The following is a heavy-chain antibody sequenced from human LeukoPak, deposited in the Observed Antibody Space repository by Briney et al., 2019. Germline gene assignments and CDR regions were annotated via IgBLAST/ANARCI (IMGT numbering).Heavy chain of an antibody. J-gene: IGHJ4*02. D-gene: IGHD2-8*01. CDR2: SRNKANSYTT. CDR3: IRVNNGYAKDFDY. V-gene: IGHV3-72*01. Sequence: GGSLRLSCAASRFTFSAHYLDWVRQAPGKGLEWVGRSRNKANSYTTEYAASVRGKFTISRDDSKISLYLQMNSLKIEDTAVYYCIRVNNGYAKDFDYWGQGTLVTVSS. CDR1: RFTFSAHY.